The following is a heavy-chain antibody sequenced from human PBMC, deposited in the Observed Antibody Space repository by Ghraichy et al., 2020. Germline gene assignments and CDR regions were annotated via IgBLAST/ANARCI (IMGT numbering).Heavy chain of an antibody. D-gene: IGHD5-24*01. CDR1: GGSVSTSSYY. J-gene: IGHJ5*02. CDR3: ARRGYLTTIRDWFDP. V-gene: IGHV4-39*01. Sequence: SETLSLTCTVSGGSVSTSSYYWGWIRQPPGKGLEWIGHIYYSGSTYYNPSLKSRVTISVDTSKNQFSLKLSSVTAADTALYYCARRGYLTTIRDWFDPWGRGTPVTVSS. CDR2: IYYSGST.